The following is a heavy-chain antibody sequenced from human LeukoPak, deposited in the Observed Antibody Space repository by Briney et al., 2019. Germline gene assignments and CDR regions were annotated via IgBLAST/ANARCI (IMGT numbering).Heavy chain of an antibody. V-gene: IGHV4-59*12. CDR3: ARGRGVTMVRGVLYYFDY. Sequence: SETLSLTCTVSGGSFNSYYWTWVRQPPGKGLEWIGYIFYNGNTKYDPSLQSRVTISLDTSKSQFSLKLSSVTAADTAVYYCARGRGVTMVRGVLYYFDYWGQGTLVTVSS. CDR2: IFYNGNT. J-gene: IGHJ4*02. D-gene: IGHD3-10*01. CDR1: GGSFNSYY.